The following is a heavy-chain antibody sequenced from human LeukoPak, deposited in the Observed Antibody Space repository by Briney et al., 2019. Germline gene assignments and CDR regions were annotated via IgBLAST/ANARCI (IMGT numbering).Heavy chain of an antibody. CDR3: AKVGYDSSGYYYVGSPYYFDY. J-gene: IGHJ4*02. Sequence: PGGSLRLSCAASGFTFSSYAMHWVRQAPGKGLEWVSAISGSGGSTYYADSVKGRFTISRDNSKNTLYLQMNSLRAEDTAVYYCAKVGYDSSGYYYVGSPYYFDYWGQGTLVTVSS. D-gene: IGHD3-22*01. CDR2: ISGSGGST. CDR1: GFTFSSYA. V-gene: IGHV3-23*01.